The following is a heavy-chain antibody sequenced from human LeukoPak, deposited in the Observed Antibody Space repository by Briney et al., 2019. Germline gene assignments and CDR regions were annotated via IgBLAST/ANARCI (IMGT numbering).Heavy chain of an antibody. V-gene: IGHV3-23*01. CDR2: ISGSGGST. J-gene: IGHJ4*02. CDR1: GFTFSSYA. Sequence: PGGSLRLSCAASGFTFSSYAMSWVRQAPGKGLEWVSAISGSGGSTYYADSVKGRFTISRDNANNSLYMQMNSLRAEYTAVYYCARFWSVEQQLVPQDYWGQRTLVTVSS. D-gene: IGHD6-13*01. CDR3: ARFWSVEQQLVPQDY.